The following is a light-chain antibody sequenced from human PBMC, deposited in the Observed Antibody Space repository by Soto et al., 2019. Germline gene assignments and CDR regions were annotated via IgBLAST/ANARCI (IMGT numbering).Light chain of an antibody. CDR1: QSVRTF. CDR2: DAS. J-gene: IGKJ4*01. CDR3: QQRSNWPPALS. V-gene: IGKV3-11*01. Sequence: EIVLTQSPATLSLSPGESATLSCKASQSVRTFLAWYQQKPGQTPRLLIYDASKRATGIPARFSGSGSGIDFTLTISSLEPEDFAVYYCQQRSNWPPALSFGGGTKVEI.